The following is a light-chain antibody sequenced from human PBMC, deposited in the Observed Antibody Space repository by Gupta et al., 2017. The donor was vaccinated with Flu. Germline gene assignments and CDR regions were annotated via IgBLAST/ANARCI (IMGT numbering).Light chain of an antibody. CDR1: SSNIGSNT. Sequence: QSVLTQPPSASGTPGQRVTISCSGSSSNIGSNTVNGYQQVPGTAPKLLIYSNNQRPSGGPDRFSGSKSGTSATLAISGLQAEDEADYYCAAWDDSLNGRVFGGGTKLTVL. J-gene: IGLJ3*02. V-gene: IGLV1-44*01. CDR2: SNN. CDR3: AAWDDSLNGRV.